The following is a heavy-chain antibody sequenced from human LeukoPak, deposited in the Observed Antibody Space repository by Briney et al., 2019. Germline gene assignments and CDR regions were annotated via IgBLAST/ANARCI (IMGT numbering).Heavy chain of an antibody. V-gene: IGHV3-21*01. Sequence: GGSLRLSCAASGFTFSSYSMNWVRQAPGKGLEWVSSISSSSYIYYADSVKGRFTISRDNAKNSLYLQMNSLRAEDTAVYYCAGSRVAVAGRHFDYWGQGTLVTVSS. CDR2: ISSSSYI. J-gene: IGHJ4*02. CDR1: GFTFSSYS. CDR3: AGSRVAVAGRHFDY. D-gene: IGHD6-19*01.